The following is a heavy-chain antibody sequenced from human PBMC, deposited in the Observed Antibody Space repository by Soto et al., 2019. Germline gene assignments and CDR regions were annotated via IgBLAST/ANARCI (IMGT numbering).Heavy chain of an antibody. CDR1: GYTFTNYA. CDR3: ARGPLVVLNYFES. CDR2: INAGKGNT. V-gene: IGHV1-3*01. J-gene: IGHJ4*02. Sequence: ASVKVSCKASGYTFTNYAIHWVRQAPGQRLEWMGWINAGKGNTKYSQKFQGRVTITRDTSASTAYMELSSLRSDDTAMYFCARGPLVVLNYFESWGQGTLVTVSS.